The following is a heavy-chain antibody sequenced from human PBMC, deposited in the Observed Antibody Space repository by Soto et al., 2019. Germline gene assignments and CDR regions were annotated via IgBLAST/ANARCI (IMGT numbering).Heavy chain of an antibody. V-gene: IGHV3-30*03. CDR1: GLTFSSCG. CDR3: ASDTLGYCSGGSCYSVYFQH. D-gene: IGHD2-15*01. Sequence: GGSLRLSCAASGLTFSSCGMHWVRRAPGKGMEWVAVISYDGSNKYYADSVKGRSTISRDNSKNTLYLQMNSLRAEDTAVYYCASDTLGYCSGGSCYSVYFQHWGQGTLVTVSS. CDR2: ISYDGSNK. J-gene: IGHJ1*01.